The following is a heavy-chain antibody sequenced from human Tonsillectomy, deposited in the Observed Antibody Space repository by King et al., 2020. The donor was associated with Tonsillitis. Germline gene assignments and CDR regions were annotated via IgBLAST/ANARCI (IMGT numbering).Heavy chain of an antibody. D-gene: IGHD3-10*01. CDR1: GYTFTGYY. V-gene: IGHV1-2*02. CDR3: ARAGPLLIWFGVDY. Sequence: QLVQSGAEVKKPGASVRVSCEASGYTFTGYYIHWVRQAPGQGLEWMGWINPNTGGTGYAQKFQDRLTMTGDTSISTAYMELSGLISDDTAVYYCARAGPLLIWFGVDYWGQGTLVTVSS. CDR2: INPNTGGT. J-gene: IGHJ4*02.